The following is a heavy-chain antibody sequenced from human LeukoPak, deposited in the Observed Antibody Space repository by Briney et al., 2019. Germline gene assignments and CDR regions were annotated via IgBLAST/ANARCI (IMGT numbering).Heavy chain of an antibody. J-gene: IGHJ6*02. Sequence: GGSLRLSCAASGFTFSTFAMSWVRQPPGRGREGVSGIKGRGDSTYYADSVKGRFTVSRDNPKNTLYLQMNTLRTEDTAIYYCAKDRGFAPAMPYFYYGLDVWGQGTTVTVSS. CDR3: AKDRGFAPAMPYFYYGLDV. CDR2: IKGRGDST. D-gene: IGHD3-10*01. V-gene: IGHV3-23*01. CDR1: GFTFSTFA.